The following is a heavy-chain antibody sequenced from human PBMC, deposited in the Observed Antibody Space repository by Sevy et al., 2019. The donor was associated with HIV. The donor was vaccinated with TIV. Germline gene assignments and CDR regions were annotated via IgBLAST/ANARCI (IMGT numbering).Heavy chain of an antibody. CDR3: AQETFGRFDS. CDR1: GFSFSAYW. J-gene: IGHJ4*02. V-gene: IGHV3-7*01. CDR2: IKPDGSDK. Sequence: GGSLRLSCAASGFSFSAYWMNWVRQAPGKGLEWVANIKPDGSDKHYVDSAEGRFTFSRDNAKNSLYLQMNGLRVEDTAMYYCAQETFGRFDSWGQGTLVTVSS. D-gene: IGHD1-26*01.